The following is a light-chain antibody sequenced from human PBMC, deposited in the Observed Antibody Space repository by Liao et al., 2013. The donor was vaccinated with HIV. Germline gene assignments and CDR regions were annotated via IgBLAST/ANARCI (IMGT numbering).Light chain of an antibody. CDR3: HVWDSATDHYV. CDR2: YDS. CDR1: KIGSKS. Sequence: SYVLTQPPSVSVAPGQTARITCGGHKIGSKSVHWYQQKPGQAPVLVIYYDSDRPSGIPERFSGSNSGNTATLTISRVEAGDEADYYCHVWDSATDHYVFGTGTKVTVL. J-gene: IGLJ1*01. V-gene: IGLV3-21*04.